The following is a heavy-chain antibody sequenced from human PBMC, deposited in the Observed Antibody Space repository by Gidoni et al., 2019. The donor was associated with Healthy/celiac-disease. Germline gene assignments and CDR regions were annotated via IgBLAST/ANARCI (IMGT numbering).Heavy chain of an antibody. CDR2: ISSSSSYI. D-gene: IGHD1-26*01. CDR3: ARALYSGSYRDAFDI. J-gene: IGHJ3*02. CDR1: GFTFSSYS. Sequence: EVQLVESGGGLVKPGGSLRLSCPASGFTFSSYSMNWVPQAPGKGLEWVSSISSSSSYIYYADSVKGRFTISRDNAKNSLYLQMNSLRAEDTAVYYCARALYSGSYRDAFDIWGQGTMVTVSS. V-gene: IGHV3-21*01.